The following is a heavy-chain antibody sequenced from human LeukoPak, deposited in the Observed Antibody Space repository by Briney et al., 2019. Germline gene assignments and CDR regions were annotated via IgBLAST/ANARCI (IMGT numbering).Heavy chain of an antibody. V-gene: IGHV3-23*01. CDR3: AKAPKAGPRKDFDY. J-gene: IGHJ4*02. D-gene: IGHD6-13*01. CDR2: ISGSGGST. Sequence: TGGSLRLSCAASGFTFSSYAMGWVRQAPGKGLEWVSAISGSGGSTYYAGSVKGRFTISRDNSKNTLYLQMNSLRAEDTAVYYCAKAPKAGPRKDFDYWGQGTLVTVSS. CDR1: GFTFSSYA.